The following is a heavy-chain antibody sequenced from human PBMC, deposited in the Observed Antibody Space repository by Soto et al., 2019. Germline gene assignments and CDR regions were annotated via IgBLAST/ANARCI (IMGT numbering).Heavy chain of an antibody. CDR3: ARDYVWGSYRPNFDY. V-gene: IGHV1-46*03. CDR1: GYTFTSYY. CDR2: INPSGGST. Sequence: ASVKVSCKASGYTFTSYYMHWVRQAPGQGLEWMGIINPSGGSTSYAQKFQGRVTMTRDTSTSTVYMELSSLRSEDTAVYYCARDYVWGSYRPNFDYWGQGTLVTAPQ. D-gene: IGHD3-16*02. J-gene: IGHJ4*02.